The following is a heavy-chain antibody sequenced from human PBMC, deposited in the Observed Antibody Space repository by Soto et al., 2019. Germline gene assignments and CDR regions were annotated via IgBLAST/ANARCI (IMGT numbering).Heavy chain of an antibody. CDR2: IFTTGTTT. CDR1: GFTFSSYS. V-gene: IGHV3-48*03. CDR3: ARDKDWAFDY. J-gene: IGHJ4*02. Sequence: GGSLRLSCAASGFTFSSYSLVWVRQAPGKGLEWVSYIFTTGTTTYYADSVKGRFTVSRDNAKNSVFLLLNSLRAEDTAVYYCARDKDWAFDYWGQGTLVTVSS. D-gene: IGHD3-9*01.